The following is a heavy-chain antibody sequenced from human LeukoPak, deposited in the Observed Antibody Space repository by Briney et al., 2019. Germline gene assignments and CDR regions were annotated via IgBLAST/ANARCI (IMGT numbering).Heavy chain of an antibody. CDR3: ARVRISGHAFDI. J-gene: IGHJ3*02. V-gene: IGHV3-30*04. CDR1: GFTFSSYA. Sequence: GGSLRLSCAASGFTFSSYAMHWVRQAPGKGLEWVAVISYDGSNKYYADSVKGRFTISRDNSKNTLYLQMNSLRAEDTAVYYCARVRISGHAFDIWGQGTMVTVSS. D-gene: IGHD6-25*01. CDR2: ISYDGSNK.